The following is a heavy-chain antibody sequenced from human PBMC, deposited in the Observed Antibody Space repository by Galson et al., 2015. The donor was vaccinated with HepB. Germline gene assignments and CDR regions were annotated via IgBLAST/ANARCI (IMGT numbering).Heavy chain of an antibody. D-gene: IGHD6-13*01. J-gene: IGHJ6*02. Sequence: SVKVSCKASGGTFSSYAISWVRQAPGRGLEWMGGIIPIFGTANYAQKFQGRVTITADKSTSTAYMELSSLRSEDTAVYYCARSWKAAAGPYYYYYGMDVWGQGTTVTVSS. CDR3: ARSWKAAAGPYYYYYGMDV. CDR2: IIPIFGTA. CDR1: GGTFSSYA. V-gene: IGHV1-69*06.